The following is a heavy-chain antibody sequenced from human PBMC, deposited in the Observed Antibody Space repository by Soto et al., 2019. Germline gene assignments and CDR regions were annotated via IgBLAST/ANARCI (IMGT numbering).Heavy chain of an antibody. CDR1: GGSISSYY. Sequence: QVQLQESGPGLVKPSETLSLTCTVSGGSISSYYWSWIRQPPGKGLEWIGYIYYSGSTNYNPSLKSVFTIPVDTSKHQFSLKLSSVTAADTAVYYCASHYGDTSLGAFDIRGQGTMVTVSS. V-gene: IGHV4-59*01. J-gene: IGHJ3*02. D-gene: IGHD4-17*01. CDR3: ASHYGDTSLGAFDI. CDR2: IYYSGST.